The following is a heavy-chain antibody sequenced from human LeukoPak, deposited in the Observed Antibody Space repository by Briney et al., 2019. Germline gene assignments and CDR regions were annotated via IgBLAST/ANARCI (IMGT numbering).Heavy chain of an antibody. Sequence: PGGSLRLSCAASGFTFSSYWMHWVRQAPGKGLVWVSRINSDGSSTSYADSVKGRFTISRDDAKNTLYLQMNSLRAEDTAVYYCARDFGPTNYGGNGIDYWGQGTLVTVSS. CDR2: INSDGSST. D-gene: IGHD4-23*01. V-gene: IGHV3-74*01. CDR3: ARDFGPTNYGGNGIDY. CDR1: GFTFSSYW. J-gene: IGHJ4*02.